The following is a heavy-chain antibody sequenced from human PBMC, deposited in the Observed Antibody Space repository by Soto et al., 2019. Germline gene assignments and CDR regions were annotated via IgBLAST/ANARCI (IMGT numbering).Heavy chain of an antibody. CDR1: GFAFSSYW. CDR2: IKQDGSEK. V-gene: IGHV3-7*01. Sequence: GGSLRLSCAASGFAFSSYWTRWVRQAPGKGLEWVANIKQDGSEKYYVDSVKGRFTISRDNAKNSLYLQMNSLRAEDTAVYYCARAPAQFDYWGQGTLVTVSS. CDR3: ARAPAQFDY. J-gene: IGHJ4*02.